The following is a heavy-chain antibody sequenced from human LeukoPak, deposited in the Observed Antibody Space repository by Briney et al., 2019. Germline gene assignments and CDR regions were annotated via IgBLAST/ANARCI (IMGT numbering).Heavy chain of an antibody. CDR2: VNHSGTT. CDR1: GGSFSGYY. Sequence: SETLSLTCAVYGGSFSGYYWTWLRQPPGKGLEWIGEVNHSGTTDYSPSLKSRVTISVDTSKNHFSLNLNSVTAADTAVYYCARRSDYYDSSGYLFDYWGQGTLVTVSS. D-gene: IGHD3-22*01. CDR3: ARRSDYYDSSGYLFDY. J-gene: IGHJ4*02. V-gene: IGHV4-34*01.